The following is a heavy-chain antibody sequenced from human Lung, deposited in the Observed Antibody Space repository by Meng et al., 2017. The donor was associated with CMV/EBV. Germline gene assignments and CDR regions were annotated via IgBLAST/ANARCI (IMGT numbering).Heavy chain of an antibody. CDR3: ARDATIFGVVDPYYYGMDV. Sequence: GSLRLXXTVSGGSISSSSYYWGWIRQPPGKGLEWIGSIYYSGSTYYNPSLKSRVTISVDTSKNQFSLKLSSVTAADTAVYYCARDATIFGVVDPYYYGMDVWDQGXTVTVSS. V-gene: IGHV4-39*02. J-gene: IGHJ6*02. CDR2: IYYSGST. CDR1: GGSISSSSYY. D-gene: IGHD3-3*01.